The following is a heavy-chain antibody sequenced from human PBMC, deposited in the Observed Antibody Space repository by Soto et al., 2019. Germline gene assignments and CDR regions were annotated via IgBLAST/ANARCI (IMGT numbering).Heavy chain of an antibody. CDR3: ARDLNTEFDF. J-gene: IGHJ4*02. CDR1: GYTFINYG. V-gene: IGHV1-18*01. D-gene: IGHD4-17*01. Sequence: ASVKVSCKASGYTFINYGISWVRQAPGQGLEWLGWISPNNGHTKYARKFQDRITMTTDTSTTTAYLELRSLRSDDTAVYFCARDLNTEFDFWGQGTLVTVSS. CDR2: ISPNNGHT.